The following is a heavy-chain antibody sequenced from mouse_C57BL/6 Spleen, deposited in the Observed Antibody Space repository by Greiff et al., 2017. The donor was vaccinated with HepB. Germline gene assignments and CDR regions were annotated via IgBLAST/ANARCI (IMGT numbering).Heavy chain of an antibody. CDR3: ARALYYGSSASFDY. CDR2: IYPRSGNT. V-gene: IGHV1-81*01. CDR1: GYTFTSYG. J-gene: IGHJ2*01. D-gene: IGHD1-1*01. Sequence: QVQLKQSGAELARPGASVKLSCKASGYTFTSYGISWVKQRTGQGLEWIGEIYPRSGNTYYNEKFKGKATLTADKSSSTAYMELRSLTSEDSAVYFCARALYYGSSASFDYWGQGTTLTVSS.